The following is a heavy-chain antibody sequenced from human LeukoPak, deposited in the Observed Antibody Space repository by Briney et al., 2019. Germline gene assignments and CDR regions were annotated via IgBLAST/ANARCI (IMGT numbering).Heavy chain of an antibody. V-gene: IGHV3-23*01. CDR2: ISGSGGST. D-gene: IGHD2-2*01. Sequence: GGSLRLSCAASGFTFSSCAMSWVRQAPGKGLEWVSAISGSGGSTYYTDSVKGRFTISRDNSKNTLYLQMNSLRAEDTAVYYCAKDVGCSSTSCYRSFDYWGQGTLVTVSS. CDR3: AKDVGCSSTSCYRSFDY. J-gene: IGHJ4*02. CDR1: GFTFSSCA.